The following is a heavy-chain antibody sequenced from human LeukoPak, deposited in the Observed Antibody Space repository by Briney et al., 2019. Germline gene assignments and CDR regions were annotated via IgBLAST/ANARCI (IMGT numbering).Heavy chain of an antibody. CDR2: IYYSGST. CDR1: GGSISSYY. CDR3: ARDLLYYYDSSGPPD. J-gene: IGHJ1*01. Sequence: SETLSLTCTVSGGSISSYYWGWIRQPPGKGLEWIGCIYYSGSTYYNPSLKSRVTISVDTSKNQFSLKLSSVTAADTAVYYCARDLLYYYDSSGPPDWGQGTLVTVSS. D-gene: IGHD3-22*01. V-gene: IGHV4-59*12.